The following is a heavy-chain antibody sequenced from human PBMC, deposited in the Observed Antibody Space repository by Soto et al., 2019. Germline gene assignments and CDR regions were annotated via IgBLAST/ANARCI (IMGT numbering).Heavy chain of an antibody. D-gene: IGHD6-25*01. V-gene: IGHV3-23*01. CDR3: AKLYSSGFGSWFDP. Sequence: PGGSLRLSCAASGFTFSSYAMXXVRQXXGKGLEWVSAISGSGGSTYYADSVKGRFTISRDNSKNTLYLQMNSLRAEDTAVYYCAKLYSSGFGSWFDPWGQGTLVTVSS. CDR2: ISGSGGST. J-gene: IGHJ5*02. CDR1: GFTFSSYA.